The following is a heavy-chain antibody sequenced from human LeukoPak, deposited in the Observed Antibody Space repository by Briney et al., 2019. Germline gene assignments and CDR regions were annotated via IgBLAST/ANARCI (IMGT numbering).Heavy chain of an antibody. Sequence: ASVKVSCKASGGTFSSYAISWVRQAPGQGLEWRGGIIPIFGTANYAQKFQGRVTITTDESTSTAHMELSSLRSEDTAVYYCAREGSGGSSFDYWGQGTLVTVSS. V-gene: IGHV1-69*05. CDR3: AREGSGGSSFDY. CDR1: GGTFSSYA. D-gene: IGHD2-15*01. J-gene: IGHJ4*02. CDR2: IIPIFGTA.